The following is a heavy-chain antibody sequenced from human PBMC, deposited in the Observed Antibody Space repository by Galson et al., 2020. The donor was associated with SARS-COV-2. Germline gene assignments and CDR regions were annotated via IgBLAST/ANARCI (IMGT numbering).Heavy chain of an antibody. Sequence: TGGSLRLSCAASGFTFSSYGMHWVRQAPGKGLECVAVISYDGSNKYYADSVKGRFTISRDNSKNTLYLQMNSLRAEETAVYYCATPRSPLRWGELSPLDYWGQGTLDTVSS. CDR1: GFTFSSYG. D-gene: IGHD3-16*02. V-gene: IGHV3-30*03. J-gene: IGHJ4*02. CDR3: ATPRSPLRWGELSPLDY. CDR2: ISYDGSNK.